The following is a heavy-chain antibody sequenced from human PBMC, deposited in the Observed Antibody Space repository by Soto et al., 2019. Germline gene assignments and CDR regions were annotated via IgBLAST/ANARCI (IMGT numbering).Heavy chain of an antibody. J-gene: IGHJ4*02. Sequence: ASVKVSCKASGYTFTGYYMHWVRQAPEQGLEWMGWINPNSGGTNYAQKFQGWVTMTRDTSISTAYMELSRLRSDDTAVYYCARGRATYYDSSGYYNFDYWGQGTLVTVSS. CDR3: ARGRATYYDSSGYYNFDY. V-gene: IGHV1-2*04. D-gene: IGHD3-22*01. CDR2: INPNSGGT. CDR1: GYTFTGYY.